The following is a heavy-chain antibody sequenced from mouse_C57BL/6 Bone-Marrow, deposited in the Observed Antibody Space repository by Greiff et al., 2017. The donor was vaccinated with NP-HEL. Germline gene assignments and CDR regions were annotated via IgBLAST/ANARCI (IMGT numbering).Heavy chain of an antibody. V-gene: IGHV5-4*01. D-gene: IGHD2-4*01. CDR2: ISSGGSYT. CDR3: AREGGIYYDYDWFAY. J-gene: IGHJ3*01. Sequence: EVQLQQSGGDLVKPGVSLKLSCAASGFTFSSYGMSWVRQTPDKRLEWVATISSGGSYTYYPDNVKGRFPISRDNAKNNLYLQMSHLKSEDTAMYYCAREGGIYYDYDWFAYWGQGTLVTVSA. CDR1: GFTFSSYG.